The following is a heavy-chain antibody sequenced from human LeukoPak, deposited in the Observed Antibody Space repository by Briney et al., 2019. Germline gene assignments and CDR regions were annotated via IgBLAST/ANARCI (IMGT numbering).Heavy chain of an antibody. CDR1: GFTFSSHW. J-gene: IGHJ4*02. CDR3: ARGRPHGNDY. Sequence: GGSLRLSCVASGFTFSSHWLSGVRQAPGKGLEWVSRIASDGSSTTYADSVKGRFSISRDNAKNTLYLQMNSLRVEDTAVYYCARGRPHGNDYWGQGTLVTVSS. V-gene: IGHV3-74*01. CDR2: IASDGSST. D-gene: IGHD4-23*01.